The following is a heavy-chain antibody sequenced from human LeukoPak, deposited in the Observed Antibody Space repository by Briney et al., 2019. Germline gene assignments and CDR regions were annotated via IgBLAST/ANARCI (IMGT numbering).Heavy chain of an antibody. Sequence: GGSLRLSCAASAFTFSSYAISWVRQAPGKGLEWVSAISGSGSNTYYADSVKGRFTISRDNSKNTLYLQMNSLRAEDTALYYCVKPINYYDSSGYHYWGQGTLVAVSS. CDR2: ISGSGSNT. J-gene: IGHJ4*02. CDR3: VKPINYYDSSGYHY. V-gene: IGHV3-23*01. CDR1: AFTFSSYA. D-gene: IGHD3-22*01.